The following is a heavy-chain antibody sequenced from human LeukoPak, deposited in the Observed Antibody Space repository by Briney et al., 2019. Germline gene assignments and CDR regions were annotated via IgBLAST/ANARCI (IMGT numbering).Heavy chain of an antibody. D-gene: IGHD6-6*01. CDR3: ARDKSSSFDY. J-gene: IGHJ4*02. CDR1: GGSISSYY. Sequence: SETLSLTCTVSGGSISSYYWSWIRQPPGKGLEWIGYIYYSGSTNYNPSLKSRVTISVDTSKNQFSLKLSSVPAADTAVYYCARDKSSSFDYWGQGTLVTVSS. CDR2: IYYSGST. V-gene: IGHV4-59*01.